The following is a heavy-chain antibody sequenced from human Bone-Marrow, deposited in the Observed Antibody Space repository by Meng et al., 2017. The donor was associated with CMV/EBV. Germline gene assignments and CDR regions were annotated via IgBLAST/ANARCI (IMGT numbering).Heavy chain of an antibody. CDR3: ARQGGVAAAGLPF. CDR2: IKPDATET. J-gene: IGHJ1*01. V-gene: IGHV3-7*01. CDR1: GFPFSGYW. D-gene: IGHD6-13*01. Sequence: GGSLRLSCAASGFPFSGYWMTWIRQTPGKGLEWVANIKPDATETYYVDSVKGRFTISRDNAKNSLYLQMSSLRVEDTALYYCARQGGVAAAGLPFWVQGTLVTVPS.